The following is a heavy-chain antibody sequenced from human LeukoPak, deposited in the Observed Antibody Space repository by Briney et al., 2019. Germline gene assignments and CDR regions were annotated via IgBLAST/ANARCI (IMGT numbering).Heavy chain of an antibody. D-gene: IGHD3-9*01. J-gene: IGHJ6*03. V-gene: IGHV3-30*02. CDR2: IRYDGSNK. CDR1: GFTFSTFG. Sequence: GGSLRLSCAASGFAASGFTFSTFGMHWVRQAPGKGLEWVAFIRYDGSNKYYADSVKGRFTISRDDSKNTLYLQMNSLRAEDTAVYYCARDRGTGYHGLYYYYYYYMDVWGKGTTVTVSS. CDR3: ARDRGTGYHGLYYYYYYYMDV.